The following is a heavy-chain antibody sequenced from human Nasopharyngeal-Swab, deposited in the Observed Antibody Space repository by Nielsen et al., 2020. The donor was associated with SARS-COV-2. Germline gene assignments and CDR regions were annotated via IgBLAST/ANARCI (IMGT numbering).Heavy chain of an antibody. D-gene: IGHD3-22*01. CDR2: IGSSGSSR. Sequence: WIRQPPGKGLEWVSRIGSSGSSRDYADSVKGRFTISRDNAKNSLYLQMSSLRGEDTAVYYCARDPPYSYDQDYWGQGTLVTVSS. CDR3: ARDPPYSYDQDY. V-gene: IGHV3-48*03. J-gene: IGHJ4*02.